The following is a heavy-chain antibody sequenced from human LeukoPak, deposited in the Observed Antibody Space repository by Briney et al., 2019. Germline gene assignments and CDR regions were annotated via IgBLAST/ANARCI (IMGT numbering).Heavy chain of an antibody. CDR1: GHTLTELS. V-gene: IGHV1-24*01. CDR2: FDTQEGET. Sequence: ASVKVSCKISGHTLTELSIHWVRQAPGKGLEWMGGFDTQEGETIFAQNFQGRVAMTEDTSSDTAYMELSSLTSEDTAVYYCATPPVWFGEFMSGNSILGYFQDWGQGTLVTVSS. D-gene: IGHD3-10*01. CDR3: ATPPVWFGEFMSGNSILGYFQD. J-gene: IGHJ1*01.